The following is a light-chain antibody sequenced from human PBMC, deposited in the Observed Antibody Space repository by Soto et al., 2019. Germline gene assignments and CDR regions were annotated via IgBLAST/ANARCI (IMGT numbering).Light chain of an antibody. J-gene: IGKJ2*01. CDR2: KAS. CDR1: QSISSW. V-gene: IGKV1-5*03. CDR3: QQYNSYSPAT. Sequence: DIQMTQSPSTLSASVGDRVTITCRASQSISSWLAWYQQKPGEAPKLLIYKASSLESGVPSRFSGSGSGTEFTLTISSLQPDDFATYYCQQYNSYSPATFGQGTKLEIK.